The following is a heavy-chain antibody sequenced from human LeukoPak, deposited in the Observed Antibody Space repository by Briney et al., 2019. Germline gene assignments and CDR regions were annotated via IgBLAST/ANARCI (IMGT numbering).Heavy chain of an antibody. CDR2: IYYSGST. V-gene: IGHV4-39*01. CDR3: ARQRYCSSTSCYTFDPKYCFVY. J-gene: IGHJ4*02. CDR1: GGSISSSSYY. D-gene: IGHD2-2*02. Sequence: SSDTLSLTCTVSGGSISSSSYYWGWIRQPPGKGLEWIGSIYYSGSTYYNPSLKSRVTISVDTSKNQFSLKLGSVTAADTAVYYCARQRYCSSTSCYTFDPKYCFVYWGQGTLVTVSS.